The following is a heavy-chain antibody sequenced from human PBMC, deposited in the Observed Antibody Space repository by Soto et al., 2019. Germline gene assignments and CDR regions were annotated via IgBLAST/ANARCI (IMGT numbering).Heavy chain of an antibody. D-gene: IGHD3-22*01. CDR2: IDPSDSYT. J-gene: IGHJ4*02. CDR3: ARLMGTYYYDSSFDY. V-gene: IGHV5-10-1*01. Sequence: PGESLKISCKGSGYSFTSYWISWVRQMPGKGLEWMGRIDPSDSYTNYSPSFQGHVTISADKSISTAYLQWSSLKASDTAMYYCARLMGTYYYDSSFDYWGQGTLVTVSS. CDR1: GYSFTSYW.